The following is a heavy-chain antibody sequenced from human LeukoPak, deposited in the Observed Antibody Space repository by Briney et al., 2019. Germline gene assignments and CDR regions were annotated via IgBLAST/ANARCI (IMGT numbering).Heavy chain of an antibody. D-gene: IGHD3-22*01. CDR1: GFTVSSNY. CDR3: ARESYYDSSGYYDY. CDR2: IYSGGST. V-gene: IGHV3-53*01. Sequence: GGSLRLSCAASGFTVSSNYMSWVRQAPGKGLEWVSVIYSGGSTYYADSVKGRFTISRDNSKNTLYIQMNSLRAEDTAVYYCARESYYDSSGYYDYWGQGTLVTVSS. J-gene: IGHJ4*02.